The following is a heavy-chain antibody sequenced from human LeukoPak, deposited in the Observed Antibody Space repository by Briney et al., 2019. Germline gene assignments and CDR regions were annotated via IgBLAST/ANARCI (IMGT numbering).Heavy chain of an antibody. CDR2: IWYDGSNK. D-gene: IGHD6-13*01. V-gene: IGHV3-33*01. J-gene: IGHJ4*02. Sequence: GGSLRLSCAASRVTFSNYGMHWVRQAPGKGLEWVAVIWYDGSNKYYADSVKGRFTISRDNSKNMLYLEMNSLRAEDTAVYYCARGPGGSSSWYDYWGQGTLVTVSS. CDR3: ARGPGGSSSWYDY. CDR1: RVTFSNYG.